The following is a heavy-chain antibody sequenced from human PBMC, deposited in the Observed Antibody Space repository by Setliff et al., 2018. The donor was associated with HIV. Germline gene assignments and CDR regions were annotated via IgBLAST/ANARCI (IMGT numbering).Heavy chain of an antibody. V-gene: IGHV3-20*04. Sequence: RPGGSLRLSCAASGFTFDDYGMSWVRQAPGKGLEWVSGINWNGGSTGYADSVKGRFTISRDNAKNSMDLQMNSLRAEDTAIYYCARKLRPGHGVDVWGQGTTVTVSS. CDR3: ARKLRPGHGVDV. J-gene: IGHJ6*02. CDR1: GFTFDDYG. D-gene: IGHD3-10*01. CDR2: INWNGGST.